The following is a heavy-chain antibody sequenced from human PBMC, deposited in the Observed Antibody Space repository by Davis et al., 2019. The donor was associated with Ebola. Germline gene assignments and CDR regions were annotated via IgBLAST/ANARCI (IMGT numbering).Heavy chain of an antibody. CDR3: AKRAGGY. Sequence: GGSLRLSCAASGFTFSDYFMGWVRQAPGKGLEWVANIKQDGSEKYYVDSVKGRFTISRDNAKNSLYLQMNSLRAEDTAVYYCAKRAGGYWGQGTLVTVSS. CDR2: IKQDGSEK. J-gene: IGHJ4*02. CDR1: GFTFSDYF. D-gene: IGHD3-10*01. V-gene: IGHV3-7*03.